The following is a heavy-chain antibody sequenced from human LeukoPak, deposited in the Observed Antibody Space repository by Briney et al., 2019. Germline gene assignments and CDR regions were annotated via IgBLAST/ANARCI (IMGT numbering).Heavy chain of an antibody. V-gene: IGHV3-21*01. CDR2: ISKTGGLT. Sequence: PGGSLRLSCTASGFTFNSYDMSWVRQAPGKGLEWVASISKTGGLTSYADSVKGRFTISRDNAKNSLYLQMNSLRAEDTAVYYCARDRASWGQGTLVTVSS. J-gene: IGHJ4*02. CDR3: ARDRAS. CDR1: GFTFNSYD.